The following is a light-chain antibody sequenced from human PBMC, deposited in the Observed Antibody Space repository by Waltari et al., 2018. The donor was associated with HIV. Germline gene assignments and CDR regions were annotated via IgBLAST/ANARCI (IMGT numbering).Light chain of an antibody. CDR3: HHYGASPRT. Sequence: EIVLTQSPATLSLFPGEKATLFCRASQTITNDYVAWYQQRPGRPPRLLIYGASSGATDIPGRFVGGGSGTEFTLTIYGLETEDFAIYYCHHYGASPRTFGQGTRVDIK. CDR1: QTITNDY. V-gene: IGKV3-20*01. CDR2: GAS. J-gene: IGKJ1*01.